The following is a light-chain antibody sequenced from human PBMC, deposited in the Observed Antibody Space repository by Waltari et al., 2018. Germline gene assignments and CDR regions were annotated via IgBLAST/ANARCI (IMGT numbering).Light chain of an antibody. Sequence: QSALTQPASVSGSPGQSITISCTGTSGDVGRYNLVSWYQQHQGKAPKLMIYEVGKRPSGISKRVAGSKSGNTASRTISGLQAEDEADYYCCSYAGAGTGVFGGGTKVTVL. J-gene: IGLJ3*02. CDR1: SGDVGRYNL. V-gene: IGLV2-23*02. CDR3: CSYAGAGTGV. CDR2: EVG.